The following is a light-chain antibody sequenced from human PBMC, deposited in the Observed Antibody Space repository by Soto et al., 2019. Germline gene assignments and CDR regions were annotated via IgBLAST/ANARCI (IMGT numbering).Light chain of an antibody. V-gene: IGLV3-1*01. CDR1: ELGNKY. J-gene: IGLJ2*01. CDR3: QAWDSSTAV. Sequence: SYELTQPPSVSVSPGQTATMTCSGDELGNKYASWHQQKPGQSPLLVIYQDNKRPSGIPERFSGSNSGNTATLTISGTQAMDEADYYCQAWDSSTAVFGGGTKLTVL. CDR2: QDN.